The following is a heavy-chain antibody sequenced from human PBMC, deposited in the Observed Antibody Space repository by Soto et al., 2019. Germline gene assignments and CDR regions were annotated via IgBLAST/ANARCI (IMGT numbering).Heavy chain of an antibody. D-gene: IGHD3-10*02. V-gene: IGHV3-23*01. CDR3: AKARVPDYFDN. Sequence: HPGGSLRLSCVASGFTFSDYTMTWVRQAPGKGLEWVSLIRGSGGSTDYADSVKARFTISRDNSENTLYLQMRSLRAEDTAVYYCAKARVPDYFDNWGQGTLVTVSS. CDR2: IRGSGGST. CDR1: GFTFSDYT. J-gene: IGHJ4*02.